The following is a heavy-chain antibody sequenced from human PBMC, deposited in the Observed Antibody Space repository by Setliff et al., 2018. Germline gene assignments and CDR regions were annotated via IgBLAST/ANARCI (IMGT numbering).Heavy chain of an antibody. CDR3: ATDQERFGELFDY. Sequence: VASVKVSCKASGYTFTTYGISWVRQAPGQGLEWMGGIIPIFGTAIYAQKFQGRVTMTEDTSTDTAYMELSSLRSEDTAVYYCATDQERFGELFDYWGQGTLVTVSS. D-gene: IGHD3-10*01. CDR1: GYTFTTYG. V-gene: IGHV1-69*06. CDR2: IIPIFGTA. J-gene: IGHJ4*02.